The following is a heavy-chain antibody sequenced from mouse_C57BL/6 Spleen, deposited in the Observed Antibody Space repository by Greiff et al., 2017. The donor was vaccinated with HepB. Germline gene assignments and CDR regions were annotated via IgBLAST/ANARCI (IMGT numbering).Heavy chain of an antibody. CDR2: IWSGGST. CDR3: AKSTMAHYYAMDY. CDR1: GFSLTSYG. Sequence: VKLVESGPGLVQPSQSLSITCTVSGFSLTSYGVHWVRQSPGKGLEWLGVIWSGGSTDYNAAFISRLSISKDNSKSQVFFKMNSLQADDTAIYYCAKSTMAHYYAMDYWGQGTSVTVSS. J-gene: IGHJ4*01. V-gene: IGHV2-2*01. D-gene: IGHD2-1*01.